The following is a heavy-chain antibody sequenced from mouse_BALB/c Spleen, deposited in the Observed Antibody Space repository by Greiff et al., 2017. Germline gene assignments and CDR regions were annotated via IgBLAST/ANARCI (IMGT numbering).Heavy chain of an antibody. D-gene: IGHD2-1*01. Sequence: EVQRVESGGGLVQPGGSLKLSCAASGFTFSSYGMSWVRQTPDKRLELVATINSNGGSTYYPDSVKGRFTISRDNAKNTLYLQMSSLKSEDTAMYYCARGLWYHDYWGQGTTLTVSS. CDR3: ARGLWYHDY. V-gene: IGHV5-6-3*01. CDR1: GFTFSSYG. J-gene: IGHJ2*01. CDR2: INSNGGST.